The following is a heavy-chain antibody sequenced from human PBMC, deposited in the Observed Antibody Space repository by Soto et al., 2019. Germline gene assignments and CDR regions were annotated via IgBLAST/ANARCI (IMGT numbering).Heavy chain of an antibody. CDR2: INHVGGT. CDR1: GGLLSESY. CDR3: VRIRYQLPSSVLWLDP. J-gene: IGHJ5*02. V-gene: IGHV4-34*01. D-gene: IGHD3-16*01. Sequence: SETLSLTCAVYGGLLSESYWTWIRQPPGKGLGWIGEINHVGGTNYNPSLKSRVTISVDTSQNQFSLRLISVTAADTAMYFCVRIRYQLPSSVLWLDPWGQGTPVTV.